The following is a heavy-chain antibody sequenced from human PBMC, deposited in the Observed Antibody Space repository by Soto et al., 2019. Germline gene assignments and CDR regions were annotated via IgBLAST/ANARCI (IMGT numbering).Heavy chain of an antibody. CDR3: AKDMRGGSSSSRYYYGLDV. CDR2: ISWNSGTI. J-gene: IGHJ6*02. CDR1: GFTFDDYA. Sequence: EVQLVESGGGLVQPGRSLRLSCAASGFTFDDYAMHWVRQAPGKGLEWVSGISWNSGTIVYADSVKGRFTISRDNGKNSLYLQMNSRRGEDTALYYCAKDMRGGSSSSRYYYGLDVWGQGTTVTVSS. V-gene: IGHV3-9*01. D-gene: IGHD6-13*01.